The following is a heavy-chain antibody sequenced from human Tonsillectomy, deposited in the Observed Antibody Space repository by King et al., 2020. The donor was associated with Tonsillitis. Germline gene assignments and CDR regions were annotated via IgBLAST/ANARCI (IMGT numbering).Heavy chain of an antibody. Sequence: VQLVESGGGLVQPGGSLRLSCAASGFTFSSHDMHWVRQATGKGLEWVSAIGTAGDTYYPGSVKGRFTISRENAKNSLYLQMNSLRAGDTAVYYCARGRREWTQNYGLDVWGQGTTVTVSS. CDR2: IGTAGDT. V-gene: IGHV3-13*01. D-gene: IGHD3-3*01. CDR3: ARGRREWTQNYGLDV. J-gene: IGHJ6*02. CDR1: GFTFSSHD.